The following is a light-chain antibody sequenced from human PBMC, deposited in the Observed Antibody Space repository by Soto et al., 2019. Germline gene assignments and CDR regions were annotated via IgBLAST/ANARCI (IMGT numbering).Light chain of an antibody. CDR2: DSS. V-gene: IGKV3-11*01. Sequence: EIELTQSPATLSLSPGETATLSCRASQNVDKFLAWYQQRPGQPPRLLIFDSSNRATGVPVRFSGSGSWTVFTLTIGSLEPEDSAVDYWKQRKNWPPRTFGQGTRLEI. J-gene: IGKJ5*01. CDR1: QNVDKF. CDR3: KQRKNWPPRT.